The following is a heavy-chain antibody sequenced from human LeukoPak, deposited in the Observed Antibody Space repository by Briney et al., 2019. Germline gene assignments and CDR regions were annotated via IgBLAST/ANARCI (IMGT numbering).Heavy chain of an antibody. J-gene: IGHJ4*02. CDR2: ISRSSSDI. D-gene: IGHD3-10*01. Sequence: KPGGSLRLSCVAPGFTFSSYSMNWVRQAPGKGREGGSAISRSSSDIYYADSVKGRVTISRDNAKKSLYLQMNRMRGEDAAVYYCARATGGELYLPFDYWGQGTLVTVSS. CDR1: GFTFSSYS. CDR3: ARATGGELYLPFDY. V-gene: IGHV3-21*01.